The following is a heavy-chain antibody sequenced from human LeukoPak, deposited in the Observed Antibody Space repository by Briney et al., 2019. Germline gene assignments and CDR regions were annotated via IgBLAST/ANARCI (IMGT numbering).Heavy chain of an antibody. CDR1: GFTFSSYS. D-gene: IGHD2-15*01. V-gene: IGHV3-30*02. Sequence: GGSLRLSCAASGFTFSSYSMHWVRQAPGKGLEWVAFIRYDGSNKYYADSVKGRFTISRDNSKNTLYLQMNSLRAEETAVYYCAAGIVVVSYYMDVWGKGTTVTVSS. CDR3: AAGIVVVSYYMDV. J-gene: IGHJ6*03. CDR2: IRYDGSNK.